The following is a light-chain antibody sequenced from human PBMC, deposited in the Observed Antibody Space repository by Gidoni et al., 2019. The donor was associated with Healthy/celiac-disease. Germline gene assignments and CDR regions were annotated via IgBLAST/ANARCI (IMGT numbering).Light chain of an antibody. Sequence: DIQMTQSPSTLSASVGDRVTITCRASQSISSWLAWYQQKPGKAPKLLIYDASSLESGVPSRFSGSGSGTEFTLTISSLQPDDFATYYCQHQWTFGQXTKVEIK. CDR1: QSISSW. CDR3: QHQWT. J-gene: IGKJ1*01. V-gene: IGKV1-5*01. CDR2: DAS.